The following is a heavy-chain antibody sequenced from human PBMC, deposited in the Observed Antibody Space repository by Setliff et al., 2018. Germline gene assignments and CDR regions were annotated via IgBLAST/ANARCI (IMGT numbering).Heavy chain of an antibody. D-gene: IGHD2-15*01. J-gene: IGHJ4*02. CDR1: GGSFSNYA. CDR3: ARTCSGSGCYAGLES. V-gene: IGHV1-69*06. Sequence: SVKVSCKASGGSFSNYAIIWVRQAPGQGPEWMGGIIPIYDSTNNAVKFQGRVRITADKSTNTAYMELSSLTYEDTAVYYCARTCSGSGCYAGLESWGQGTPVTV. CDR2: IIPIYDST.